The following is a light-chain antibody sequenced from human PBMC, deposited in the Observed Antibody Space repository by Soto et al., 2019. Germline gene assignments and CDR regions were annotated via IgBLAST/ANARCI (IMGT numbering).Light chain of an antibody. CDR1: SSDVGTYNL. V-gene: IGLV2-23*02. CDR3: CSYAGSSSSI. Sequence: QSVLTQPASVSGSPGQSITTSCSGTSSDVGTYNLVSWYQQYPGKAPRLMIYEVTKRPSGVSNRFSGSKSGNTASLTISGLQPEDEADYYCCSYAGSSSSIFGTGTKVTVL. J-gene: IGLJ1*01. CDR2: EVT.